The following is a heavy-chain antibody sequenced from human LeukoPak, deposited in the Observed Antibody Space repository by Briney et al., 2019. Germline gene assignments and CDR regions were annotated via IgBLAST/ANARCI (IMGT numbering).Heavy chain of an antibody. Sequence: GGSLRLSCAASGFTFSSYSMNWVRQAPGKGLEWVSSISSSSSYIYYADSVKGRFTISRDNAKNSLYLQMNSLRAEDTAVYYCARESTDWDISYYGMDVWGQGTTVTVSS. CDR2: ISSSSSYI. CDR1: GFTFSSYS. D-gene: IGHD3-9*01. J-gene: IGHJ6*02. CDR3: ARESTDWDISYYGMDV. V-gene: IGHV3-21*01.